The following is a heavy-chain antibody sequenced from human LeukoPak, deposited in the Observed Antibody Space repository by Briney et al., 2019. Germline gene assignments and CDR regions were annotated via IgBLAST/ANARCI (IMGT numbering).Heavy chain of an antibody. CDR2: INHSGST. J-gene: IGHJ3*01. CDR3: ARGAGVDPTDAFAY. Sequence: SETLSLTCAVYGGSFSGYYWSWIRQPPGKGLEWIGEINHSGSTNYNPSLKSRVTISVDTSKNQFSLKLSSVTAADTAVYYCARGAGVDPTDAFAYWGQGTMVTVSS. V-gene: IGHV4-34*01. D-gene: IGHD3-9*01. CDR1: GGSFSGYY.